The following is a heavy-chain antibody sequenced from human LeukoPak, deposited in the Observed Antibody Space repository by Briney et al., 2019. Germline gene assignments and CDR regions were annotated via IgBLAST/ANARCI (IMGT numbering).Heavy chain of an antibody. CDR1: GYTFTDYF. Sequence: ASVKVSCKASGYTFTDYFIHWVRQAPGQGLEWMGRVNPNSGGTNYAQKFQGWVTMTRDTSITTAYMELSRLRSDDTAMYYCARDTDTSASYDYWGQGALATVSS. D-gene: IGHD6-19*01. CDR2: VNPNSGGT. V-gene: IGHV1-2*04. CDR3: ARDTDTSASYDY. J-gene: IGHJ4*02.